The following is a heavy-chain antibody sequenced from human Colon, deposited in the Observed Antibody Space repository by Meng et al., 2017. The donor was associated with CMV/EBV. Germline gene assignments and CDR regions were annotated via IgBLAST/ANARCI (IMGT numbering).Heavy chain of an antibody. J-gene: IGHJ5*02. Sequence: GRGGVRQAPSKGLQWVAFKRFDGTTGYYADAVKGRYTISRDNSKNTLTLEMNSLRAEDTAVYYCAQDPTYYDVVTSHPEGKRFDPWGQGTLVTVSS. CDR2: KRFDGTTG. V-gene: IGHV3-30*02. CDR1: G. D-gene: IGHD3-16*01. CDR3: AQDPTYYDVVTSHPEGKRFDP.